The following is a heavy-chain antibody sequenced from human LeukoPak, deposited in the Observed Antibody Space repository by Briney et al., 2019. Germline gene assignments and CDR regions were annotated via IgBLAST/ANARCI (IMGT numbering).Heavy chain of an antibody. D-gene: IGHD6-13*01. Sequence: TSETLSLTCTVSGYSISSGYYWGWIRQPPGKGLEWIGSIYHSGSTYYNPSLKSRVTISVDTSKNQFSLKLSSVTAADTAVYYCARKSPGIAAAGKRESPYYYYYMDVWGKGTTVTVSS. CDR1: GYSISSGYY. CDR2: IYHSGST. V-gene: IGHV4-38-2*02. CDR3: ARKSPGIAAAGKRESPYYYYYMDV. J-gene: IGHJ6*03.